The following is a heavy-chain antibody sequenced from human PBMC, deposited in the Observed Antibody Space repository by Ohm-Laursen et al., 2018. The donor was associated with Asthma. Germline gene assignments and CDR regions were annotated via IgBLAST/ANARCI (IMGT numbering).Heavy chain of an antibody. Sequence: SLRLSCTASGFTFSSYGMHWVRQAPGKGLEWVSLISDSGGSTYYADSVKGRFTISRDNSKNTLYLQMNSLRAEDTAVYYCARDVVAGTAWVASYGMDVWGQGTTVTVSS. CDR3: ARDVVAGTAWVASYGMDV. V-gene: IGHV3-NL1*01. J-gene: IGHJ6*02. CDR2: ISDSGGST. CDR1: GFTFSSYG. D-gene: IGHD6-19*01.